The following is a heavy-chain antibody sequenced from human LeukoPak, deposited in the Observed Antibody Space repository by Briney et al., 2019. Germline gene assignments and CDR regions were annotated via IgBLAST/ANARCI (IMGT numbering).Heavy chain of an antibody. Sequence: PSETLSLTCTVSGGSISSYYWSWIRQPPGKGLEWIGYIYYSGSTNYNPSLKSRVTISVDTSKNQFSLKLSSVTAADTAVYYCAREATYYDFWSGLRGHYYYYYMDVWGKGTTVTVSS. CDR2: IYYSGST. J-gene: IGHJ6*03. V-gene: IGHV4-59*01. CDR1: GGSISSYY. D-gene: IGHD3-3*01. CDR3: AREATYYDFWSGLRGHYYYYYMDV.